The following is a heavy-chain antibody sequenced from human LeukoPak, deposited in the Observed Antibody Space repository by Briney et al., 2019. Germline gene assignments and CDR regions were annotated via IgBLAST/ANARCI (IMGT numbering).Heavy chain of an antibody. V-gene: IGHV3-74*01. CDR1: GFTFSSYW. J-gene: IGHJ4*02. CDR3: AREGYTVTIDS. Sequence: GGSLRLSCAASGFTFSSYWMHWVRQAPGKGLVWVSRVNSAASNTSYADSVRGRFTISRDNAKNTVYLQMNSLRAEDTAVYYCAREGYTVTIDSWGQGTLVTVSS. CDR2: VNSAASNT. D-gene: IGHD4-17*01.